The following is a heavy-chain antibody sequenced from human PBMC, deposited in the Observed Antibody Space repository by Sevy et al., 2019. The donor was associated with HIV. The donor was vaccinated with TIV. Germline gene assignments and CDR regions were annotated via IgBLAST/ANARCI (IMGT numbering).Heavy chain of an antibody. J-gene: IGHJ6*02. CDR2: MNPNSGNT. Sequence: ASVKVSCKASGYTFSSYDINWVRQATGQGLEWMGWMNPNSGNTGYAQKFQGRVTMTRNTSISTAYMELSSLRSADTAVYYCARGGAFGGVIAPHYYYYYGMDVWGQGTTVTVSS. D-gene: IGHD3-16*02. CDR3: ARGGAFGGVIAPHYYYYYGMDV. CDR1: GYTFSSYD. V-gene: IGHV1-8*01.